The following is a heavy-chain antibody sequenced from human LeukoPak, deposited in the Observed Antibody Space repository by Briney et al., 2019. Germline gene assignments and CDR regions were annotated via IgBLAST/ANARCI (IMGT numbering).Heavy chain of an antibody. CDR2: IRYDGSNK. J-gene: IGHJ4*02. CDR3: ARRQRDYDILTGYSFPYDFDS. Sequence: GGSLRLSCAASGFTFSSYGMHWVRQAPGKGLEWVAFIRYDGSNKYYADSVKGRFTISRDNSKNTLYLQMNSLRAEDTAVYYCARRQRDYDILTGYSFPYDFDSWGQGTLVTVSS. D-gene: IGHD3-9*01. CDR1: GFTFSSYG. V-gene: IGHV3-30*02.